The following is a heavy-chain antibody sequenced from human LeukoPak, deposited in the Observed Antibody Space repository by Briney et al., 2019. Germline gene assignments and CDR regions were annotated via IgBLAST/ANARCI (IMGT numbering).Heavy chain of an antibody. V-gene: IGHV3-21*05. CDR1: GFTFSSHR. Sequence: GGSLRLSCAASGFTFSSHRMNWVRQAPGKGLGWVADTSGSSDDIHYADSVTGRFTIPRDNARNSLYLQMNSLRAEDTAVYYCAELGITMIGGVWGKGTTVTISS. CDR2: TSGSSDDI. J-gene: IGHJ6*04. CDR3: AELGITMIGGV. D-gene: IGHD3-10*02.